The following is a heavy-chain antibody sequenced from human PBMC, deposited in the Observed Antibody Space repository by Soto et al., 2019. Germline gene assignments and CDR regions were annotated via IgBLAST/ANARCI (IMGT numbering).Heavy chain of an antibody. CDR1: GWYFSGYY. CDR3: AIEGKGFGMDV. Sequence: SETLSLTCAVYGWYFSGYYWSWIRQPPGKGLEWIGEINHSGSTNYNPSLKSRVTISVDTSKNQFSLKLSSVTAADTAVSYCAIEGKGFGMDVWGQGTTVTVSS. V-gene: IGHV4-34*01. J-gene: IGHJ6*02. D-gene: IGHD6-13*01. CDR2: INHSGST.